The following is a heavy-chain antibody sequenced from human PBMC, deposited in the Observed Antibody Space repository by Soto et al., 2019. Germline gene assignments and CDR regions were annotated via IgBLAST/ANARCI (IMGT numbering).Heavy chain of an antibody. D-gene: IGHD1-26*01. V-gene: IGHV3-7*01. J-gene: IGHJ4*02. CDR1: GFTFSSYW. Sequence: GGSLRLSCAASGFTFSSYWMTWVRQAPGKGLEWVANIKQDGSEKYYVDSVKGRFTISRDNAKNSLYLQMNSLRAEDTAVYYCARDRKRDLLRGTYSDSWGQGTLVTVSS. CDR2: IKQDGSEK. CDR3: ARDRKRDLLRGTYSDS.